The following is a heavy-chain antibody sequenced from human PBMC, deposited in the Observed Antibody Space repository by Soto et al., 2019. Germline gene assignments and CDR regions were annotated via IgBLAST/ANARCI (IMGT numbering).Heavy chain of an antibody. V-gene: IGHV1-3*05. Sequence: QVQLVQTGAEEKKPGASVKVSCKACGCTFSGYTIHWVRQAPGQRLEWMGWIKADNTNTKYSQKFQGRVTITRDTSASTVYMELSSLRSEDTAVYYCAREGGWYVDYWGQGTLVTVSS. CDR2: IKADNTNT. D-gene: IGHD6-19*01. CDR3: AREGGWYVDY. CDR1: GCTFSGYT. J-gene: IGHJ4*02.